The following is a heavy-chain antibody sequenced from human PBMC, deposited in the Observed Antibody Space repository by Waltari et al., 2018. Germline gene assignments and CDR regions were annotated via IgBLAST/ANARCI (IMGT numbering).Heavy chain of an antibody. CDR1: GFRFRGYE. CDR2: ISSSGNTI. Sequence: EVLLVASGGCWVQPGGSLRLSCTGSGFRFRGYEMNWVRQAPGKGLEWVSYISSSGNTIYYADSVKARFTTSRDNAKNSLYLQMNSLRVDDTAVYYCARRPYYYHGMDVWGQGTTVTVSS. J-gene: IGHJ6*02. CDR3: ARRPYYYHGMDV. V-gene: IGHV3-48*03.